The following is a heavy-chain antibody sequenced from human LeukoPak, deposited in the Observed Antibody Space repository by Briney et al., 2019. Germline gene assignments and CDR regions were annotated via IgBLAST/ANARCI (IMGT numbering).Heavy chain of an antibody. Sequence: GASEKVSCKASGYTFTGYYMHWVRQAPGKGLEWMGWINPNSGGTNYAQKFQGRVTMTRDTSISTAYMELSRLRSDDTAVYYCAREYYYGSGSYLDYWGQGTLVTVSS. CDR2: INPNSGGT. CDR1: GYTFTGYY. D-gene: IGHD3-10*01. CDR3: AREYYYGSGSYLDY. V-gene: IGHV1-2*02. J-gene: IGHJ4*02.